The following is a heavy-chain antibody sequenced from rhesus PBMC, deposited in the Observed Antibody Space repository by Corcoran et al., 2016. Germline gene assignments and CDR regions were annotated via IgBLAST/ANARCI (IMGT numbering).Heavy chain of an antibody. D-gene: IGHD2-2*01. CDR3: TAKNQLSLKRSSVTAADTAVYYLASERHSCSWAWGY. CDR1: GGSISSSY. Sequence: QLQLQESGPGLVKPSETLSVTCAVSGGSISSSYWSWIRQAPGKGLEWIGYIYGSGSRNNYHHSPQKLLALIWDNYCTGRSTYYNPSLKWRVTLSVDTAKNQLSLKRSSVTAADTAVYYLASERHSCSWAWGYWGQGVLVTVSS. CDR2: IYGSGSRN. J-gene: IGHJ4*01. V-gene: IGHV4-169*01.